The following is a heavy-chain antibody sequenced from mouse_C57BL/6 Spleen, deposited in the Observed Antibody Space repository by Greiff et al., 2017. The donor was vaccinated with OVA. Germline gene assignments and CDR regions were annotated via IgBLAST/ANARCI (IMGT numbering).Heavy chain of an antibody. V-gene: IGHV1-64*01. Sequence: QVQLLQPGAELVKPGASVKLSCKASCYTFTSSWMHWVKQRPGHGLEWIGMIHPNSGRTNYNEKFKSKATLTVDNTSSTAYMQTSSTTSEDAAVYVCERVQEPSFDDWGKGTTLTVSS. D-gene: IGHD3-2*02. CDR2: IHPNSGRT. J-gene: IGHJ2*01. CDR1: CYTFTSSW. CDR3: ERVQEPSFDD.